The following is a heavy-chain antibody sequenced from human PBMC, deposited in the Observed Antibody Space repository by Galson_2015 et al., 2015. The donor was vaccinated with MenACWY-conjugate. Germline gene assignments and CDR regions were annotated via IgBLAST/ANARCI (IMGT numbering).Heavy chain of an antibody. V-gene: IGHV6-1*01. J-gene: IGHJ3*02. CDR2: TYYRPNWFT. CDR3: SRGSRISMIKGGPLDVFDI. D-gene: IGHD3-22*01. Sequence: AISGDSVSSDSADWNWIRQSPSRGLEWLGRTYYRPNWFTDYAVSVKNRVQITADTSKNRFFLHLNSVTPEDTAVYYCSRGSRISMIKGGPLDVFDIWGQGTMVTVSS. CDR1: GDSVSSDSAD.